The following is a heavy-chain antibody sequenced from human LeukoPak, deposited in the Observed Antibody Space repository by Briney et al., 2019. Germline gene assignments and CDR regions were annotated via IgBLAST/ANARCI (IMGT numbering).Heavy chain of an antibody. Sequence: SETLSLTCTVSGYSISSGYYWGWIRQPPGKGLEWIGSIYHSGSTYYNPSLKSRVTISVDTSKNQFSLKLSSVTAADTAVYYCARRPTTVTTWFDPWGQGTLVTVSS. CDR1: GYSISSGYY. CDR2: IYHSGST. CDR3: ARRPTTVTTWFDP. J-gene: IGHJ5*02. V-gene: IGHV4-38-2*02. D-gene: IGHD4-17*01.